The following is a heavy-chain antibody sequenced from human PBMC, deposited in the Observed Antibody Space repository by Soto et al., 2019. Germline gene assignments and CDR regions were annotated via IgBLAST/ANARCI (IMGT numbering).Heavy chain of an antibody. Sequence: LSLTCTVSGGSISSYYWSWIRQPPGKGLEWIGYIYYSGSTNYNPSLKSRVTISVDASKNQFSLKLSSVTAADTAVYYCARVWYYGSNWFDPWGQGTLVTVSS. V-gene: IGHV4-59*01. J-gene: IGHJ5*02. CDR1: GGSISSYY. CDR3: ARVWYYGSNWFDP. D-gene: IGHD3-10*01. CDR2: IYYSGST.